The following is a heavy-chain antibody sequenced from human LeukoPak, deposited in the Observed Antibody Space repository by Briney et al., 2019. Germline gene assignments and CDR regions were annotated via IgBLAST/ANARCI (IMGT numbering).Heavy chain of an antibody. V-gene: IGHV4-61*02. CDR3: ARDGGTRLGFDP. Sequence: PSETLSLTCTVSGGSISSGSYYWSWIRQPAGKGLEWIGRIYTSGSTNYNPSPKSRVTISVDTSKNQFSLKLSSVTAADTAVYYCARDGGTRLGFDPWGQGTLVTVSS. CDR2: IYTSGST. J-gene: IGHJ5*02. CDR1: GGSISSGSYY. D-gene: IGHD3-16*01.